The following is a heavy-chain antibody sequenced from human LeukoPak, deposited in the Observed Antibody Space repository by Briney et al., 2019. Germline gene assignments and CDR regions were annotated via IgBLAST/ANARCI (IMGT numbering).Heavy chain of an antibody. Sequence: QPGGSLRLSYAASGYTYRSHAMSWVRQAPGKGLGWVSGISGSGGTTYYADSVKGLLTIASDNSKNTLYVEMNSLRAEDTAIYYCARQGAAGEYYYYYMDVWGKGTTVTVSS. V-gene: IGHV3-23*01. J-gene: IGHJ6*03. D-gene: IGHD6-13*01. CDR2: ISGSGGTT. CDR1: GYTYRSHA. CDR3: ARQGAAGEYYYYYMDV.